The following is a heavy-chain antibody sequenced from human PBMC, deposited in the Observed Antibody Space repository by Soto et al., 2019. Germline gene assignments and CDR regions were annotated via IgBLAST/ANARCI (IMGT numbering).Heavy chain of an antibody. J-gene: IGHJ4*02. CDR1: GFTFSSYG. V-gene: IGHV3-33*08. D-gene: IGHD1-26*01. Sequence: GGSLRLSCAASGFTFSSYGMHWVRQAPGKGLEWVAVIWYDGSNKYYADSVKGRFTISRDNSKNTLYLQMNSLRAEDTAVYYCARSNEWELLSDYRGQRTLDTGSS. CDR2: IWYDGSNK. CDR3: ARSNEWELLSDY.